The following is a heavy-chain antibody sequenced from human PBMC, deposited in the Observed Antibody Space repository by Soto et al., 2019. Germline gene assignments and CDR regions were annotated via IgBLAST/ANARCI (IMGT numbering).Heavy chain of an antibody. J-gene: IGHJ5*02. CDR1: GGSLSGYY. CDR2: INRSGST. CDR3: ARGLLGRAAT. Sequence: QVQLQQWGAGLLKPSETLSLTCAVYGGSLSGYYWSWIRQPPGTGLEWIGEINRSGSTNYIPSLKSPVIISVDTPTTQFSPNLSSLPAADPAVSYCARGLLGRAATWGQGTLVTVSS. D-gene: IGHD2-15*01. V-gene: IGHV4-34*01.